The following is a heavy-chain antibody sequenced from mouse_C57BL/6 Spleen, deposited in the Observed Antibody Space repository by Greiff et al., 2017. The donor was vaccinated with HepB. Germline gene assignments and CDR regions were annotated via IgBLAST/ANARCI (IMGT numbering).Heavy chain of an antibody. CDR2: IDPSDSET. Sequence: QVQLQQPGAELVRPGSSVKLSCKVSGYTFTSYWMHWVKQRPIQGLEWIGNIDPSDSETHYNQKFKDKATLTVDKSSSTAYMQLSSLTSEDSAVYYCARDGYYEVDYWGQGTTLTVSS. CDR3: ARDGYYEVDY. J-gene: IGHJ2*01. V-gene: IGHV1-52*01. CDR1: GYTFTSYW. D-gene: IGHD2-3*01.